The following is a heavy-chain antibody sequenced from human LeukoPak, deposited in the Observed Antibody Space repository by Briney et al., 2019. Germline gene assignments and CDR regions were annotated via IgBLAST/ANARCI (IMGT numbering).Heavy chain of an antibody. Sequence: GGSLRLSCAASGFTFSSYAMHWVRQAPGKGLEWVAVISYDGSNKYYADSVKGRFTISRDNSKNTLYLQMNSLRAEDTAVYYCARDFTAALDYWGQGTLVTVSS. J-gene: IGHJ4*02. CDR2: ISYDGSNK. CDR1: GFTFSSYA. D-gene: IGHD6-13*01. CDR3: ARDFTAALDY. V-gene: IGHV3-30*01.